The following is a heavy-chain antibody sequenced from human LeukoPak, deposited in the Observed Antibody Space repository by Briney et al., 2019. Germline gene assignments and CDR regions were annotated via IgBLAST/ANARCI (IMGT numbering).Heavy chain of an antibody. CDR2: INPNSGGT. CDR3: AGAGAYYYDSSGYKV. CDR1: GYTFTGYY. Sequence: ASVKVSCKASGYTFTGYYMHWVRQAPGQGLEWMGWINPNSGGTNYAQKFQGRVTMTRDTSISTAYMELSRLRSDDTAVYYCAGAGAYYYDSSGYKVWGQGTMVTVSS. V-gene: IGHV1-2*02. J-gene: IGHJ3*01. D-gene: IGHD3-22*01.